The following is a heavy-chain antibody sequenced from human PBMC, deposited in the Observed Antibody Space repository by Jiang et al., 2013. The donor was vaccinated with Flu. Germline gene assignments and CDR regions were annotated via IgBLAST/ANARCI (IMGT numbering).Heavy chain of an antibody. CDR3: ARGGLYYYYGMDV. J-gene: IGHJ6*02. CDR1: GDSISSNTYY. Sequence: ETLSLTCTVSGDSISSNTYYWAWIRQPPGKGLESIGSISHSGTTYYNPSVKSRVTISVDTSKNQFSLKLSSVTAADTAVYYCARGGLYYYYGMDVWGQGTTVTVSS. V-gene: IGHV4-39*07. CDR2: ISHSGTT. D-gene: IGHD3-16*01.